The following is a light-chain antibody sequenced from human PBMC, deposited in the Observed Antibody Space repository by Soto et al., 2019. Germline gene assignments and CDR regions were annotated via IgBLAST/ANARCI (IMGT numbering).Light chain of an antibody. CDR1: QSVSSN. CDR2: GAS. Sequence: EIVLTQSPATLSLSPGERATLSCRASQSVSSNLAWYQQKPGQAPRLLIYGASTRATGIPARFSGSESGTEFTLTISSLQSEDFAIYFCQQYNNWPPDRTFGQGTKVEIK. CDR3: QQYNNWPPDRT. V-gene: IGKV3-15*01. J-gene: IGKJ1*01.